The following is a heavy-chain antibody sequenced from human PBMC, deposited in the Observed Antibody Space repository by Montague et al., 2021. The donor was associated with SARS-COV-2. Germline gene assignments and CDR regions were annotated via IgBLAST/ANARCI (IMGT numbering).Heavy chain of an antibody. V-gene: IGHV4-59*08. CDR1: GGYINEYY. CDR2: VYFTGST. J-gene: IGHJ5*02. Sequence: SETLSLTCSVSGGYINEYYWSWIRQSPGKRLEWIGYVYFTGSTKYNPSLESRVTLSVDTPGNQFFLSLRSVTASDTATYFCARHSVSEDGTFFRSYFDPWGQGAQVIVSS. CDR3: ARHSVSEDGTFFRSYFDP. D-gene: IGHD1-1*01.